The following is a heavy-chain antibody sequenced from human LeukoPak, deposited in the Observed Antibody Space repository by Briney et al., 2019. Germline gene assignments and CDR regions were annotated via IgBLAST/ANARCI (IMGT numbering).Heavy chain of an antibody. CDR3: ARDVTMVRGARYRPYKWFDP. V-gene: IGHV1-46*01. D-gene: IGHD3-10*01. CDR1: GYTLTNYY. J-gene: IGHJ5*02. Sequence: ASVKVSCKASGYTLTNYYMHWVRQAPGQGLEWMGIINPSSGSTRYSQKFQGRVALTRDTSTSTLYMELSSLRSEDTAVYYCARDVTMVRGARYRPYKWFDPWGQGTLVTVSS. CDR2: INPSSGST.